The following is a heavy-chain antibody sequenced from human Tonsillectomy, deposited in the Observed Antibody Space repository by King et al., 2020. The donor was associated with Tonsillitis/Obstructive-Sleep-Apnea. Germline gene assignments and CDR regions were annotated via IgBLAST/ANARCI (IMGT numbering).Heavy chain of an antibody. CDR1: GGSFSGYY. J-gene: IGHJ4*02. Sequence: VQLQQWGAGLLKPSETLSLTCAVYGGSFSGYYWSWIRQPPGKGLEWIGEINHSGSTNYNPSLKSRVTISVDTSKNQFSLKLNSVTAADTSVYYCARGQNYRGNSGFDYWGQGTLVTVSS. V-gene: IGHV4-34*01. D-gene: IGHD4-23*01. CDR3: ARGQNYRGNSGFDY. CDR2: INHSGST.